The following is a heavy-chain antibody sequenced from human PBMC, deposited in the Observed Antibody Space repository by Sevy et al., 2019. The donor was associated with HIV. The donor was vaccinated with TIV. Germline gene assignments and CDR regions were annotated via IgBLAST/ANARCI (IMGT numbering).Heavy chain of an antibody. CDR2: IRGKAHGGTT. D-gene: IGHD3-9*01. CDR1: GFTFADYG. V-gene: IGHV3-49*03. Sequence: GGSLRLSCTASGFTFADYGMGWFRQAPGKGLEWVGFIRGKAHGGTTKYAASVKGRFTISRDDSKSIAYLQMNSLKNEDTAVYFCSRNGEDYYDILTGQFHFDYWGQGALVTVSS. J-gene: IGHJ4*02. CDR3: SRNGEDYYDILTGQFHFDY.